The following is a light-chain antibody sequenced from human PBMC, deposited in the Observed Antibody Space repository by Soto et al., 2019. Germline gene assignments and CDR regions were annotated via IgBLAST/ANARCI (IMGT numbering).Light chain of an antibody. V-gene: IGKV2-24*01. CDR3: LQATHSPWT. CDR2: KNS. Sequence: DVVMTQTPLSSPVTLGQPASISCRSSQSLVHSDGNTYLSWLQQRPGQPPRLLTYKNSNRFSGVTDRFRASGAWTDFTLKISRVEAEDVGLYYCLQATHSPWTFGQGTKVEVK. J-gene: IGKJ1*01. CDR1: QSLVHSDGNTY.